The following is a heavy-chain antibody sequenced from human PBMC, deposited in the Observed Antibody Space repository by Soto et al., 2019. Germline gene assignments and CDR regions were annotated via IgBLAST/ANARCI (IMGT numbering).Heavy chain of an antibody. CDR2: IRSKAYGGTT. CDR3: TRGASGDINGYCGGECFY. D-gene: IGHD2-21*01. J-gene: IGHJ4*02. CDR1: GFTFGDYA. Sequence: GGSLRLSCTASGFTFGDYAMSWFRQAPGKGLEWVGFIRSKAYGGTTEYAASVKGRFTISRDDSKSIAYLQMNSLKTEDTAVYYCTRGASGDINGYCGGECFYWGQGTLVTVSS. V-gene: IGHV3-49*03.